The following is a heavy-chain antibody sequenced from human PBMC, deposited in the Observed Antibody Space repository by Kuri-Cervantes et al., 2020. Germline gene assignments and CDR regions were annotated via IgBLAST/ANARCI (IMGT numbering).Heavy chain of an antibody. CDR2: IISIFGTA. CDR3: ASGGEGYCSGGSCYSGYFDY. CDR1: GGTFSSYA. V-gene: IGHV1-69*13. D-gene: IGHD2-15*01. J-gene: IGHJ4*02. Sequence: SVKVSCKASGGTFSSYAISWVRQAPGQGLEWMGGIISIFGTANYAQKFKGRVTITADESTSTAYMELSSLRSEDTAVYYCASGGEGYCSGGSCYSGYFDYWGQGTLVTVYS.